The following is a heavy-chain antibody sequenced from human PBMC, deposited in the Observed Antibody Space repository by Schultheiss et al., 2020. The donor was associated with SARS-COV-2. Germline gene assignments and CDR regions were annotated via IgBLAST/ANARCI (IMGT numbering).Heavy chain of an antibody. V-gene: IGHV3-7*03. CDR3: ARASPYFDY. Sequence: GGSLRLSCAASGFTFSNAWMSWVRQAPGRRPEWVATIKQDGSERHYVDSVKGRFTISRDTSKNTLYLQLNSLRAEDTAVYYCARASPYFDYWGQGALVTVSS. CDR1: GFTFSNAW. CDR2: IKQDGSER. J-gene: IGHJ4*02.